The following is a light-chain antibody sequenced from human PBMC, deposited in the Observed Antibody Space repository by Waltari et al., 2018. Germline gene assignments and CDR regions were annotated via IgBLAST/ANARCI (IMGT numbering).Light chain of an antibody. V-gene: IGKV4-1*01. CDR3: QQYYRSRT. CDR2: CAS. CDR1: QSVLYNSNDKNY. Sequence: DIVMTQSPDSLAVSLGERATINCKSSQSVLYNSNDKNYLAWYQQKPGQPPKLLIYCASTRESGVPDRFSGSGSGTDFTLTSSSLQAEDVAVYYCQQYYRSRTFGQGTKVEIK. J-gene: IGKJ1*01.